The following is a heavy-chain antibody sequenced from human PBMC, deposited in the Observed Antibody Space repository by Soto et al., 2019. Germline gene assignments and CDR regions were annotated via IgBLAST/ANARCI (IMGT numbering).Heavy chain of an antibody. V-gene: IGHV3-7*01. CDR3: ARSGNWNDGIAYY. Sequence: QTGGSLRLSCAASGFTFSSYWMSWVRQAPGKGLEWVANIKQDGSEKYYVDFVKGRFTISRDNAKNSLYLQMNSLRAEDTAVYYCARSGNWNDGIAYYWGQGTLLTVSS. CDR2: IKQDGSEK. J-gene: IGHJ4*02. CDR1: GFTFSSYW. D-gene: IGHD1-1*01.